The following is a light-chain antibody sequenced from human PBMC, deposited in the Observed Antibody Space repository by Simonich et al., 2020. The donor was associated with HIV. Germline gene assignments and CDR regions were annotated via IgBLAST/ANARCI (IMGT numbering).Light chain of an antibody. V-gene: IGKV1-13*02. Sequence: AIQLTQSPSSLSASVGDRVTITCRASQGIKNALIWYQQKPGKAPKVLIFDASSLESGVPSRFSGSGSGTEFTLTISSLQPEDFATYYCQQLNSYPLTFGGGTKVEIK. CDR3: QQLNSYPLT. J-gene: IGKJ4*01. CDR2: DAS. CDR1: QGIKNA.